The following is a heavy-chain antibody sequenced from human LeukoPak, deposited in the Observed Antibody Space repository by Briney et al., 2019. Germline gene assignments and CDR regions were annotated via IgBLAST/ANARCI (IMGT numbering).Heavy chain of an antibody. J-gene: IGHJ4*02. D-gene: IGHD1-26*01. CDR1: GFTFSSYS. V-gene: IGHV3-48*02. CDR3: ASSGSYRFDY. CDR2: ITASGTAM. Sequence: GGSQRLSCAASGFTFSSYSMNWVRQAPGKGLEWVSHITASGTAMFYADSVKGRFTISRDNAKNSLYLQMNSLRDEDTAVYYCASSGSYRFDYWGQGTLVTVSS.